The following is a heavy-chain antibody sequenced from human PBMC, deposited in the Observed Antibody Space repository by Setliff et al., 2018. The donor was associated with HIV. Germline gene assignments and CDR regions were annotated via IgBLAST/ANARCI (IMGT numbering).Heavy chain of an antibody. CDR1: GGSISSSSYY. J-gene: IGHJ4*02. Sequence: SETLSLTCTVSGGSISSSSYYWGWIRQPPGKGLEWIGNIYYSGSTYYKPSLKSRVTISVDTSKNQFSLKLSSVTAADTAVYYCARQGQLGSEWGQGTLVTVSS. CDR2: IYYSGST. CDR3: ARQGQLGSE. V-gene: IGHV4-39*01. D-gene: IGHD1-1*01.